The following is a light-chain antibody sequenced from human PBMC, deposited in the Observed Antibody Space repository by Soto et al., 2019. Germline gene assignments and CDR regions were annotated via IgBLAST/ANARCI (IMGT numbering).Light chain of an antibody. CDR1: RGISSY. V-gene: IGKV1-9*01. J-gene: IGKJ1*01. CDR3: QQYNSFWT. CDR2: AAS. Sequence: DIRLTQSPSFLSASVGDRVTITCRASRGISSYLAWYQQKPGKAPKLLIYAASTLHTGVPSRFSGSGSGTEFTLTISSLKPDDFATYYCQQYNSFWTFGHGTKVDIK.